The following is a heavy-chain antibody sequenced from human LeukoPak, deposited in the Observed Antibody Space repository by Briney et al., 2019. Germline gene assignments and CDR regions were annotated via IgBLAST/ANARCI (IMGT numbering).Heavy chain of an antibody. V-gene: IGHV4-39*07. CDR2: IFYSGST. Sequence: SETLSLTCTVSGGSISTSNYYWGWIRQPPGKGLEWIGNIFYSGSTYYSPSLKSRVTISLDTSRNQFSLKLISVTAADTAVYYCARVKGVVTAILDYWGQGTLVTVSS. J-gene: IGHJ4*02. D-gene: IGHD2-21*02. CDR3: ARVKGVVTAILDY. CDR1: GGSISTSNYY.